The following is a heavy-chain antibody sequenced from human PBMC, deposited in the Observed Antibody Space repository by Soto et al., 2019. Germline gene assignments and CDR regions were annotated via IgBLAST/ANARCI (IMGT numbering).Heavy chain of an antibody. Sequence: SLRLSCAASGFTFSSYAMGWVRQAPGKGLEWVSAISGSGGSTNYVGSVRGRFTISRDNSKNTVYLQMDNLRAEDTAIYYCAKYLEWLLSLDYWGQGTLVTVSS. D-gene: IGHD3-3*01. J-gene: IGHJ4*02. V-gene: IGHV3-23*01. CDR3: AKYLEWLLSLDY. CDR1: GFTFSSYA. CDR2: ISGSGGST.